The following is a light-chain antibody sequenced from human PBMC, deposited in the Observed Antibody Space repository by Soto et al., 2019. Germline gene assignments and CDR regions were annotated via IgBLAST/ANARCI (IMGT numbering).Light chain of an antibody. V-gene: IGKV3-20*01. Sequence: EIVLTQSPGTLSLSPGERATLSCRASQSVSSTYLAWYQQKPGQAPRLLIYGASTRATGIPDRFSGSGSVTDFALTISRLEPEDFAVYYCQQYCSSPFTFGPGTKVDIK. CDR3: QQYCSSPFT. CDR1: QSVSSTY. J-gene: IGKJ3*01. CDR2: GAS.